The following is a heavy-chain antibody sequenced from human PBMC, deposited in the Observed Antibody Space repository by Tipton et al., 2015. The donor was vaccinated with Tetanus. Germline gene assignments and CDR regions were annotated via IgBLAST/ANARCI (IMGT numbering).Heavy chain of an antibody. CDR2: ISYDGSNK. J-gene: IGHJ6*02. V-gene: IGHV3-30-3*01. D-gene: IGHD3-10*01. Sequence: SLRLSCAASGFTFSSYAMHWVRQAPGKGLEWVAVISYDGSNKYYADSVKGRFTISRDNSKNTLYLQMNSLRAEDTAVYYCARAGYGSGSYSTHLIYYYYYGMDVWAKGPRSPSP. CDR3: ARAGYGSGSYSTHLIYYYYYGMDV. CDR1: GFTFSSYA.